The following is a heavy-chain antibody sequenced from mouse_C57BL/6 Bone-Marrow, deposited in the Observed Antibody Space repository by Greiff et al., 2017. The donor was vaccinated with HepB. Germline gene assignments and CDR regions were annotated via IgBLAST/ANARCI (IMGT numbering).Heavy chain of an antibody. D-gene: IGHD2-4*01. Sequence: VQLQQSGTVLARPGASVKMSCKTSGYTFTSYWMHWVKQRPGQGLEWIGAIYPGNSDTSYNQKFKGKAKLTAVTSASTAYMELSSLTNEYSAVYYCTRSTMITTGYYYAMDYWGRGTSVTVSS. CDR1: GYTFTSYW. CDR2: IYPGNSDT. CDR3: TRSTMITTGYYYAMDY. V-gene: IGHV1-5*01. J-gene: IGHJ4*01.